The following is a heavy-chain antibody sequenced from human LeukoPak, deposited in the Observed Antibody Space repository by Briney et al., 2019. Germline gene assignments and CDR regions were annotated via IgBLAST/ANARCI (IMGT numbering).Heavy chain of an antibody. CDR3: AKDLYGDYGPFDY. V-gene: IGHV3-30*18. D-gene: IGHD4-17*01. Sequence: GGSLRLSCAASGFTFSSYGIHWVRQAPGKGLEWVAVMSYDGSNKYYADSVKGRFTISRDNSKNTLYLQMNSLRVEDTAVYYCAKDLYGDYGPFDYWGQGTLVTVSS. J-gene: IGHJ4*02. CDR2: MSYDGSNK. CDR1: GFTFSSYG.